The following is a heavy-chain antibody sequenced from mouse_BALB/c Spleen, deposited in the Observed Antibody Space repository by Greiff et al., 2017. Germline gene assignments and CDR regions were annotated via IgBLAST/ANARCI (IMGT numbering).Heavy chain of an antibody. D-gene: IGHD2-4*01. CDR2: INPYNDGT. V-gene: IGHV1-14*01. J-gene: IGHJ4*01. CDR3: ARSPPSDYDYDYAMDY. Sequence: VQLQQSGPELVKPGASVKMSCKASGYTFTSYVMHWVKQKPGQGLEWIGYINPYNDGTKYNEKFKGKATLTSDKSSSTAYMELSSLTSEDSAVYYCARSPPSDYDYDYAMDYWGQGTSVTVSS. CDR1: GYTFTSYV.